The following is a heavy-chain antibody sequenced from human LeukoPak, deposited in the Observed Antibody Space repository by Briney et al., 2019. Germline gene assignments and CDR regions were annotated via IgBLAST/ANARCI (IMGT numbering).Heavy chain of an antibody. Sequence: SETLSLTCAVYGGSFSGYYWSWIRQPPGKGLEWIGEINRSGSTNYNPSLKSRDTISVDTSNNQFSLKLSSVTAADTAVYYCARYDSSGYDTSWAFDIWGQGTMVTVSS. CDR3: ARYDSSGYDTSWAFDI. CDR1: GGSFSGYY. V-gene: IGHV4-34*01. J-gene: IGHJ3*02. D-gene: IGHD3-22*01. CDR2: INRSGST.